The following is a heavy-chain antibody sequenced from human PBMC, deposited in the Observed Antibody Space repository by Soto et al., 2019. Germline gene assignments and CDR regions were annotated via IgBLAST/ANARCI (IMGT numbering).Heavy chain of an antibody. Sequence: QVHLQQWGAGLLKPSEILSLTCAVYGESFIGYYWTWIRQSPGKGLEWIGEINHGGSTNYNPSLKSRVTISIDTSKNQFSLKLTSVTAADTSVYYRARTDIVTTNWFDPWGQGTLVTVSS. V-gene: IGHV4-34*01. CDR2: INHGGST. CDR1: GESFIGYY. J-gene: IGHJ5*02. D-gene: IGHD5-12*01. CDR3: ARTDIVTTNWFDP.